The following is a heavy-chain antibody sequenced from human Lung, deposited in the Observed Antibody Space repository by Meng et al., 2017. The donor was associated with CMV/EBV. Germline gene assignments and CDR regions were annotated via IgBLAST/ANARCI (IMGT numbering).Heavy chain of an antibody. CDR2: IGANGNNT. Sequence: SGFTFSYYARHWVRQAPGKGMEYVSAIGANGNNTYYAKSVKGRFTISRDNSKNTLYLQMGSLRTEDMAVYYCARESGGSGESLLDNWGRGTLVTVSS. V-gene: IGHV3-64*01. D-gene: IGHD2-15*01. CDR3: ARESGGSGESLLDN. CDR1: GFTFSYYA. J-gene: IGHJ4*02.